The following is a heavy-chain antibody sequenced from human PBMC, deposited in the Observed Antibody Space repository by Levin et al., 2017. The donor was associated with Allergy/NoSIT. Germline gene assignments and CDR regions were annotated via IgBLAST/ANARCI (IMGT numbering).Heavy chain of an antibody. D-gene: IGHD7-27*01. CDR2: IYWTDDK. Sequence: VSGPTLVKPTQTLTLTCTFSGFSLSTSGEGVGWIRQPPGRALEWLAVIYWTDDKRYSPSLKNRLTITKDTSKNQVVLTVTNLDLVDTATYYCAHRRCESNTGGNFDYWGQGTLVTVSS. V-gene: IGHV2-5*01. J-gene: IGHJ4*02. CDR3: AHRRCESNTGGNFDY. CDR1: GFSLSTSGEG.